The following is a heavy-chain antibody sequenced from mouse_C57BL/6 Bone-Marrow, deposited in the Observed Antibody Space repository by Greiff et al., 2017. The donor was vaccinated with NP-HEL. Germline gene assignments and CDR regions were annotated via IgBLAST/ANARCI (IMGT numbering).Heavy chain of an antibody. CDR2: INSAGGST. CDR3: ARQGYYGSSFYWYFDV. D-gene: IGHD1-1*01. CDR1: EYEFPSHD. J-gene: IGHJ1*03. Sequence: EVMLVESGGGLVQPGESLKLSCESNEYEFPSHDMSWVRKTPEKRLELVAAINSAGGSTYYPDTMERRFIISRDNTKKTLYLQMSSLRSEDTALYYCARQGYYGSSFYWYFDVWGTGTTVTVSS. V-gene: IGHV5-2*01.